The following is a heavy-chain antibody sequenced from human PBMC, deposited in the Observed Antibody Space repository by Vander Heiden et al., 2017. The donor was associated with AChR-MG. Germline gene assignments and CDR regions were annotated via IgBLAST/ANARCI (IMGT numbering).Heavy chain of an antibody. D-gene: IGHD7-27*01. CDR3: AKDPQPGAFDI. CDR1: GFTFSSYA. V-gene: IGHV3-23*01. Sequence: EVQLLESGGGLVQPGGSLRLSLPAAGFTFSSYAMGWVRQAPGKGLEWVSAISSSGGSTYYADSVKGRFTISRDNSKNTLYLQMNSLRAEDTAVYYCAKDPQPGAFDIWGQGTMVTVSS. CDR2: ISSSGGST. J-gene: IGHJ3*02.